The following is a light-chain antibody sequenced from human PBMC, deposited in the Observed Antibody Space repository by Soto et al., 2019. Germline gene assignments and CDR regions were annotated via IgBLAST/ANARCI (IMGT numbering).Light chain of an antibody. Sequence: EIVMTQSPATLSVSPGERATLSCRASQSVSSNLAWYQQKLGQAPRPLIYGASTRATGIPARFSGSGSGTEFTLTISSLQSEDSALYYCQQYNNWPQTFGQGTEVQIK. CDR2: GAS. CDR3: QQYNNWPQT. CDR1: QSVSSN. J-gene: IGKJ1*01. V-gene: IGKV3-15*01.